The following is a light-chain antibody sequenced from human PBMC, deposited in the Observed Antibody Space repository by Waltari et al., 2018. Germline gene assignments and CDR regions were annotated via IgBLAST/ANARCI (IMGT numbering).Light chain of an antibody. CDR3: QSFDSSLSASV. Sequence: QSVLTQPPSMSGAPGQKVTIPCTGGSSNFGAGYDVHWYQQFPGTAPKLLIFGNSNRAAGVPGRISGSRFGASASLAIAGLQSEDEAVYDCQSFDSSLSASVFGGGTKLTVL. V-gene: IGLV1-40*01. CDR1: SSNFGAGYD. CDR2: GNS. J-gene: IGLJ3*02.